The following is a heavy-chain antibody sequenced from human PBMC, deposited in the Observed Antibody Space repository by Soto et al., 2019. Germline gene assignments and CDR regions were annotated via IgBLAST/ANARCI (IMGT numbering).Heavy chain of an antibody. V-gene: IGHV4-4*07. CDR3: ARDRYDFWSGYPLQYGMDV. Sequence: QVQLQESGPGRVKPSETLSLTCTVSGGSISSYYWSWIRQPAGKGLEWIGRIYTSGSTNYNPSLKSRVTMSVDTSKNQFSLKLSSVTAADTAVYYCARDRYDFWSGYPLQYGMDVLGQGTTVTVSS. D-gene: IGHD3-3*01. J-gene: IGHJ6*02. CDR2: IYTSGST. CDR1: GGSISSYY.